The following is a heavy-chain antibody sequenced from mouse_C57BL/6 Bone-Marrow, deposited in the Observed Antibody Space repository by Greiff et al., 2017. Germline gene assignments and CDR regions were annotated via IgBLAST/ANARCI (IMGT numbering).Heavy chain of an antibody. CDR3: ARDGYHWYFDV. CDR1: GYTFTSYW. D-gene: IGHD2-3*01. J-gene: IGHJ1*03. CDR2: IDPSDSYT. Sequence: QVQLQQPGAELVKPGASVKLSCKASGYTFTSYWMQWVKQRPGPGLEWIGEIDPSDSYTNYNQKFKGKATLTVDTSSSTAYMQLSSLTSEDSAVYYCARDGYHWYFDVWGTGTTVTVSS. V-gene: IGHV1-50*01.